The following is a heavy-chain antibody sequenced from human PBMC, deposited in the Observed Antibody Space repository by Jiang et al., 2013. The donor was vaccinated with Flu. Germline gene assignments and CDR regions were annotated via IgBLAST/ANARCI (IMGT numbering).Heavy chain of an antibody. J-gene: IGHJ5*02. CDR2: IYYSGST. CDR3: ARGYSYGFWFDP. Sequence: GSGLVKPSETLSLTCTVSGGSISSYYWSWIRQPPGKGLEWIGYIYYSGSTNYNPSLKSRVTISVDTSKNQFSLKLSSVTAADTAVYYCARGYSYGFWFDPWGQGTLVTVSS. D-gene: IGHD5-18*01. V-gene: IGHV4-59*01. CDR1: GGSISSYY.